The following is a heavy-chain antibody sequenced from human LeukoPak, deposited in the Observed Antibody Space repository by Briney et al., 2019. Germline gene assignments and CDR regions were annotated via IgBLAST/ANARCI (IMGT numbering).Heavy chain of an antibody. CDR2: IYYSGST. J-gene: IGHJ4*02. CDR1: GGSISSYY. V-gene: IGHV4-59*01. D-gene: IGHD3-22*01. CDR3: ASLYYYDSSGYDY. Sequence: SETLSLTCTVSGGSISSYYWSWIRQPPGKGLEGIGYIYYSGSTNYNPSLKSRVTISVDTSKNQFSLKLSPVTAADTAVYYCASLYYYDSSGYDYWGQGTLVTVSS.